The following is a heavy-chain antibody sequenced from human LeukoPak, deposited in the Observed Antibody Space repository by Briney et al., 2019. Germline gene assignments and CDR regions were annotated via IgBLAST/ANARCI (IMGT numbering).Heavy chain of an antibody. D-gene: IGHD3-3*01. CDR2: IYYSGST. V-gene: IGHV4-59*01. J-gene: IGHJ5*02. CDR3: ARGGYDFWSGSWFDP. Sequence: SETLSLTCTVSGGSISSYYWSWMRQPPGKGLEWIGYIYYSGSTNYNPSLKSRVTISIDTSKNQFSLKLSSVTAADTAVYYCARGGYDFWSGSWFDPWGQGTLVTVSS. CDR1: GGSISSYY.